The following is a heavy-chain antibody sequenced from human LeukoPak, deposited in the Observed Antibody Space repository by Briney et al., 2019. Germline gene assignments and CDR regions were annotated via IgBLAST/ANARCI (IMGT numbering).Heavy chain of an antibody. V-gene: IGHV4-34*01. D-gene: IGHD4-17*01. J-gene: IGHJ4*02. CDR3: ARTYGDYPYYFDY. CDR1: GGSFSGYY. CDR2: INHSGST. Sequence: SETLSLTCAVYGGSFSGYYWSWIRQPPGKGLEWIGEINHSGSTNYNPSLKSRVTISVDTSKNQFSLKLSSVTAADTAVYYCARTYGDYPYYFDYWGQGTLVTVSS.